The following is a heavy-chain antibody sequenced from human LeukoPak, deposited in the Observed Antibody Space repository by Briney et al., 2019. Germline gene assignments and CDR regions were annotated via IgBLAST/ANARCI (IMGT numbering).Heavy chain of an antibody. D-gene: IGHD6-19*01. CDR1: GDSVSSNSAA. V-gene: IGHV6-1*01. Sequence: SQTLSLTCAISGDSVSSNSAAWNWIRQSPSRGLEWLGRTYYRSKWSSDYAVSVKSRITINADTSKNQFSLKLSSVTAADTAVYYCARVVIHVLSSGWSGDYYYYYMDVWGKGTTVTVSS. CDR3: ARVVIHVLSSGWSGDYYYYYMDV. CDR2: TYYRSKWSS. J-gene: IGHJ6*03.